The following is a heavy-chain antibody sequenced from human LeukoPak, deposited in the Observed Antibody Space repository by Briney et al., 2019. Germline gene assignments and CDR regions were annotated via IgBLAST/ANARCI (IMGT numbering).Heavy chain of an antibody. J-gene: IGHJ5*02. D-gene: IGHD3-10*01. V-gene: IGHV4-4*02. Sequence: SGTLSLTCAVSGGSISSSNWWSWVRQPPGKGLEWIGEIYHSGSTNYNPSLKSRVTISVDTSKNQFSLKLSSVTAADTAVYYCARGQRGYYYGSGSVARNKKFDPWGQGTLVTVSS. CDR3: ARGQRGYYYGSGSVARNKKFDP. CDR1: GGSISSSNW. CDR2: IYHSGST.